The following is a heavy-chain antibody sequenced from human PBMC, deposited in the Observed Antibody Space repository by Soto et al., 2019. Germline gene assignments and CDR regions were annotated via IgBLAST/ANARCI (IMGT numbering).Heavy chain of an antibody. V-gene: IGHV3-48*02. D-gene: IGHD2-2*01. Sequence: GCLLPAGSASGFSFSSYRMNWVRQAAGKGLEWVSYISRSSSTMSYADSVKGRFTISRDNAMNSLYLQMNSLRDEDTAVYYCERVICSSTSCYGGYYGMDVWGQGTKVTVSS. CDR2: ISRSSSTM. CDR3: ERVICSSTSCYGGYYGMDV. J-gene: IGHJ6*02. CDR1: GFSFSSYR.